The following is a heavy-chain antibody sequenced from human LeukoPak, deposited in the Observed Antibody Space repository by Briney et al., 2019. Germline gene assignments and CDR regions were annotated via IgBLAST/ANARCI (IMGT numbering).Heavy chain of an antibody. CDR3: ARDMGWLAFDY. CDR1: GFTFSSYW. CDR2: IKEDGSEK. J-gene: IGHJ4*02. D-gene: IGHD6-19*01. Sequence: PGGSLRLSCAASGFTFSSYWMTWVRQAPGKGLEWVANIKEDGSEKYYVDSVKGRFTISRDNDKNSLYLQMNTLGAEDTAVYYCARDMGWLAFDYWGQGTLVTVSS. V-gene: IGHV3-7*01.